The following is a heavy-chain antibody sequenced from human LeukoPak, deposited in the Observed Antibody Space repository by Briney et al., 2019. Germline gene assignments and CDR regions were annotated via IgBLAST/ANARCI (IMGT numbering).Heavy chain of an antibody. CDR3: ARVVRRIVGAREFDY. CDR2: INPNSGDT. Sequence: ASVKVSCKASGYTFTDYYIHWVRQAPGQGLEWMGWINPNSGDTNYAQKFQGRVTMTRDTSISTAYMELSRLRSDDTAVYYCARVVRRIVGAREFDYWGQGTLVTVSS. V-gene: IGHV1-2*02. J-gene: IGHJ4*02. CDR1: GYTFTDYY. D-gene: IGHD1-26*01.